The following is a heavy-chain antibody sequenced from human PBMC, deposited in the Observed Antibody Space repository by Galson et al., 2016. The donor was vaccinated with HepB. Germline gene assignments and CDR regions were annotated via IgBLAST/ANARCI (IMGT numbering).Heavy chain of an antibody. CDR3: TRGSRCSGGRCYSPAFDY. CDR2: ISGTNGNT. Sequence: SVKVSCKASGYIFNTYGIGWVRHAPGQGLEWMGWISGTNGNTNYAPSLQGRVTMTRDTSTSTVYMELRSLRFDDTATYYCTRGSRCSGGRCYSPAFDYWGQGTLVTVSS. CDR1: GYIFNTYG. J-gene: IGHJ4*02. V-gene: IGHV1-18*01. D-gene: IGHD2-15*01.